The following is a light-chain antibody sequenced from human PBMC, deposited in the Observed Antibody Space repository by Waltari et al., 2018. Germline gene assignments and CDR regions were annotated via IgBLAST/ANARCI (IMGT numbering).Light chain of an antibody. CDR2: DAS. V-gene: IGKV3D-15*01. Sequence: EIVMKQSPTTLALFPGERANLSCRASQSVSSRLAWYQQKPGQAPRLLIYDASSRATGIPDRFSGSGSGTEFTLTISSLEPEDVAVYFCQQESNWSYSFGQGTKVEIK. CDR1: QSVSSR. J-gene: IGKJ2*03. CDR3: QQESNWSYS.